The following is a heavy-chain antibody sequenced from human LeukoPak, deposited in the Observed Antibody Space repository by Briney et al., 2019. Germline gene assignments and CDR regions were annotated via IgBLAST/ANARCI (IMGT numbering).Heavy chain of an antibody. CDR3: ARETESRLGYFDY. J-gene: IGHJ4*02. V-gene: IGHV3-30-3*01. Sequence: GGSLRLSCAASGFTFSSYAMHWVRQAPGKGLEWVAVISYDGSNKYYADSVKGRFTISRDNSKNTLYLQMNSLRAEDTAVYYCARETESRLGYFDYWGQGTLVTVSS. CDR2: ISYDGSNK. CDR1: GFTFSSYA. D-gene: IGHD3-9*01.